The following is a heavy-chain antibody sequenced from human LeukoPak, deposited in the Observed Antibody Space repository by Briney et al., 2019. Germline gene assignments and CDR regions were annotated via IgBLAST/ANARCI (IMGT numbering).Heavy chain of an antibody. CDR1: GFTFSGSA. CDR3: TRHQYDSSGSHAY. J-gene: IGHJ4*02. D-gene: IGHD3-22*01. CDR2: IRSKANSYAT. Sequence: GGPLRLSCAASGFTFSGSAMHWVRQASGKGLEWVGRIRSKANSYATAYAASVKGRFTISRDDSKNTAYLQMNSLKTEDTAVYYCTRHQYDSSGSHAYWGQGTLVTVSS. V-gene: IGHV3-73*01.